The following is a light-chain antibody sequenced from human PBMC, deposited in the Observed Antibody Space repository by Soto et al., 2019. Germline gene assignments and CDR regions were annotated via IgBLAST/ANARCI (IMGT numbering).Light chain of an antibody. V-gene: IGKV1-27*01. Sequence: DMQMTQSTSSLSASVGDRVNITCRASQGISNYLAWYQQKPGKVPKLLIYAASTWQSGFPSRFSGSGSRTDFTLTISSLQTEEGATYCCQVSGSSPRPFAEGTKVDIK. J-gene: IGKJ1*01. CDR2: AAS. CDR1: QGISNY. CDR3: QVSGSSPRP.